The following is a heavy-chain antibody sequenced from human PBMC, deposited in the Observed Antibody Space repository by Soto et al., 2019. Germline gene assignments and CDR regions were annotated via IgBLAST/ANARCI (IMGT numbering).Heavy chain of an antibody. CDR3: ARDIDLGNYYYGMDV. J-gene: IGHJ6*02. CDR1: GYTFTGYY. CDR2: INPNSGGT. D-gene: IGHD3-16*01. V-gene: IGHV1-2*02. Sequence: ASVKVSCKASGYTFTGYYMHWVRQAPGHGLEWMGWINPNSGGTNYAQKFQGRVTMTRDTSISTAYMELSRLRSDDTAVYYCARDIDLGNYYYGMDVWGQGTTVTVSS.